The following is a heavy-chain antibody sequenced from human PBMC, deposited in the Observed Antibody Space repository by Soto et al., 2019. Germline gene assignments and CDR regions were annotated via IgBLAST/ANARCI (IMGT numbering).Heavy chain of an antibody. Sequence: ASVXVAFRACRYTLTWYYMYFIRQAAGQGLDCIGWINPNSDGTNYAQKFQGGVTMTRETSISKAYLELRRLRSDDTAVYYCSRAWTGMVHIEYRGQRPLV. CDR2: INPNSDGT. D-gene: IGHD3-10*01. V-gene: IGHV1-2*02. CDR1: RYTLTWYY. CDR3: SRAWTGMVHIEY. J-gene: IGHJ4*02.